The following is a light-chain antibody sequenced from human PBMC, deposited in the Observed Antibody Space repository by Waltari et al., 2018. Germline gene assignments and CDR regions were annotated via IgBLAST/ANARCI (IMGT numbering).Light chain of an antibody. J-gene: IGKJ1*01. CDR1: QSVTNNY. CDR3: QQYGTSLST. V-gene: IGKV3-20*01. Sequence: EIVLTQSPGTLSLSPGERATLSCRASQSVTNNYLAWYQQKRGQAPRALFYGASSRASGVPDRFSGSGSGTDFTLTISRLEPEDFAVYYCQQYGTSLSTFGQGTRVEIK. CDR2: GAS.